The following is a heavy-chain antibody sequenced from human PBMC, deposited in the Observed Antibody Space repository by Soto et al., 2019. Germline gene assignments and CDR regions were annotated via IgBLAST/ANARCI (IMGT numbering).Heavy chain of an antibody. CDR1: GGSISGGGYY. J-gene: IGHJ4*02. D-gene: IGHD4-17*01. V-gene: IGHV4-31*03. Sequence: QVQLQESGPGLVKPSQTLSLTCTVSGGSISGGGYYWSWIRQHPGKGLEWIGYIYYSGSTYCNPSHKSRVTISVDTSKNQCSLKLSSVTAADTAVYYCARVGYGDYRLDYWGQGTLVTVSS. CDR3: ARVGYGDYRLDY. CDR2: IYYSGST.